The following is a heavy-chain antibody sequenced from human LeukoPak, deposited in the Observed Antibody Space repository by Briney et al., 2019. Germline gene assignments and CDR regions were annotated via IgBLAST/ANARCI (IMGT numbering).Heavy chain of an antibody. D-gene: IGHD2/OR15-2a*01. Sequence: GGSLRLSCAASGFTLSSYRMSWVRQAPGKGLEWVSYISASDTIHYADSVKGRFTISRDNAKNSLYLQMNTLRAEDTAVYYCARRAVAGGGEYYFEYWGQGTLVTVSS. CDR2: ISASDTI. CDR3: ARRAVAGGGEYYFEY. CDR1: GFTLSSYR. V-gene: IGHV3-48*04. J-gene: IGHJ4*02.